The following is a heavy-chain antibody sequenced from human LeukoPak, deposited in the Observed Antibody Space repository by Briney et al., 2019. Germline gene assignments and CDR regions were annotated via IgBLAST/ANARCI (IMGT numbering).Heavy chain of an antibody. CDR1: GFTFSSYA. D-gene: IGHD5-18*01. J-gene: IGHJ5*02. V-gene: IGHV3-23*01. CDR3: AKGEGYSYSNWFDP. CDR2: ISGSGGST. Sequence: PGGSLRLSCAASGFTFSSYAMSWVRQAPGKGLEWVSAISGSGGSTYYADSVKGRFTISRDNSKNTLYLQMNSLRAEDTGVYYCAKGEGYSYSNWFDPWGQGTLVTVSS.